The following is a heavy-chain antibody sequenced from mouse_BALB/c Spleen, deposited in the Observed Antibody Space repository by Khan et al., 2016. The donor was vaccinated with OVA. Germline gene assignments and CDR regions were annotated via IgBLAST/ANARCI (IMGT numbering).Heavy chain of an antibody. Sequence: EVELVESGPDLVKPGVSVKISCKASGYSFTGYYIHWVKQSHGKSLEWIGRVNPNNGGTSYNQKFKGKAILTVDKSSNTAYMYLRSLTYKDTDVYACAIYHGYFDVWGAGTTVTVSS. CDR3: AIYHGYFDV. J-gene: IGHJ1*01. V-gene: IGHV1-18*01. CDR2: VNPNNGGT. CDR1: GYSFTGYY.